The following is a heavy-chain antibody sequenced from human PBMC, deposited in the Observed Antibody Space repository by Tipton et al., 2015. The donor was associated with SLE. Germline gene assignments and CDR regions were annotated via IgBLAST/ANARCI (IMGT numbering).Heavy chain of an antibody. J-gene: IGHJ3*02. CDR1: GGSISSSSYF. CDR3: ARERYGAFDI. Sequence: TLSLTCTVSGGSISSSSYFWGWIRQPPGKGLEWIGSIYYSGNTYYNPSLKSRVTISVDKSKNQFSLKLSSVTAADTAVYYCARERYGAFDIWGQGTMVTVSS. V-gene: IGHV4-39*07. D-gene: IGHD1-14*01. CDR2: IYYSGNT.